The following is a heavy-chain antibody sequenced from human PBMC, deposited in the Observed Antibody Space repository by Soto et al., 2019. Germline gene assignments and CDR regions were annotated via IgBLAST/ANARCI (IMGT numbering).Heavy chain of an antibody. J-gene: IGHJ5*02. Sequence: SETLSLTCTVSGGSISSSSYYWGWIRQPPGKGLEWIGSIYYSGSTYYNPSLKRRVTISVDTSKNQFSLKLSSVTAADTAVYYCARQVGGTNYWFDPWGQGTLVTVSS. CDR3: ARQVGGTNYWFDP. D-gene: IGHD1-26*01. CDR2: IYYSGST. CDR1: GGSISSSSYY. V-gene: IGHV4-39*01.